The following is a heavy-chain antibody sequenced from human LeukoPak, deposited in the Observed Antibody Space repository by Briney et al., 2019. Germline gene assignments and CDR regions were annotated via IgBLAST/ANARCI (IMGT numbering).Heavy chain of an antibody. CDR1: SGSISRDY. J-gene: IGHJ4*02. Sequence: SETLSLTCTVSSGSISRDYWNWLRQPPGKGLHWIGYIDDSGSTNYNASLQSRVTISKDTSKNQVYLKLSSVTAADTAMYSCARGQAGANTLLDYWVQGTLVTVSS. D-gene: IGHD1-26*01. CDR3: ARGQAGANTLLDY. V-gene: IGHV4-59*13. CDR2: IDDSGST.